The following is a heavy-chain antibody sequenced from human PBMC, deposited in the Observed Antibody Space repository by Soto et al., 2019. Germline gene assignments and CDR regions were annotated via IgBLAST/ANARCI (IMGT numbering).Heavy chain of an antibody. CDR1: GFTFSDYP. CDR2: VSPDGSNK. Sequence: LRLSCAVFGFTFSDYPMYWVRQGPGKGLEWVAIVSPDGSNKWYADFVKGRFTISRDNAKNQVSLKMASVTAADTAVYYCARQGRPTAGMGWFDPWGPGTLVTVSS. V-gene: IGHV3-30-3*01. D-gene: IGHD1-1*01. J-gene: IGHJ5*02. CDR3: ARQGRPTAGMGWFDP.